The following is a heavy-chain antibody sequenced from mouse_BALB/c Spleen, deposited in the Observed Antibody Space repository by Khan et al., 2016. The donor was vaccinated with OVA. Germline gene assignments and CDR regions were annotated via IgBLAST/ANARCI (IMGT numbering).Heavy chain of an antibody. CDR3: ARGRTY. J-gene: IGHJ4*01. V-gene: IGHV3-2*02. CDR1: GYSITSDYA. CDR2: ISYSGST. Sequence: EVQLQESGPGLVKPSQSLSLTCTVTGYSITSDYAWNWIRQFPGNKLEWMGYISYSGSTSYHPSLTSRISITRDTSKNQFFLQLNSVTTEDTATYYYARGRTYWGQGTSVTVSS.